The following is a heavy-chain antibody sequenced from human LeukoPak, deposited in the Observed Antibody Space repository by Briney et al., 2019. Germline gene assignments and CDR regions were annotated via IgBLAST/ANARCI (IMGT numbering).Heavy chain of an antibody. D-gene: IGHD3-3*01. V-gene: IGHV3-23*01. CDR2: ISGSGGST. Sequence: GGSLRLSCAASGFTFSSYAMSWVRQAPGKGLEWVSAISGSGGSTYYADSVKGRFTISRDNSKNTLYLQMNSLRAEDTAVYYCAKGQHREDYDFWSGSYYGMDVWGQGTTVTVSS. CDR1: GFTFSSYA. CDR3: AKGQHREDYDFWSGSYYGMDV. J-gene: IGHJ6*02.